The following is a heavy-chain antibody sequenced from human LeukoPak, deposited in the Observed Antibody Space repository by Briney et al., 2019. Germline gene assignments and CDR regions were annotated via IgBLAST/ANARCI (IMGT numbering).Heavy chain of an antibody. D-gene: IGHD2-15*01. J-gene: IGHJ4*02. CDR3: ATVRGSDGNFYTDY. CDR2: IWYDGSRK. V-gene: IGHV3-33*01. Sequence: PGGSLRLSCAASGFTFRNYGMHWVRQAPGKGLEWVAIIWYDGSRKYYLDSVKGRFTISRDNSKNMLYLQMSSLRAEDTAVYYCATVRGSDGNFYTDYWGQGTLVTVSS. CDR1: GFTFRNYG.